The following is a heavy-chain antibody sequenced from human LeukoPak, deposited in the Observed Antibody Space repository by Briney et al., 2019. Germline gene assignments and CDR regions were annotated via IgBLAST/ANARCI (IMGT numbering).Heavy chain of an antibody. CDR3: ARVGAYYGMDV. CDR2: IYYSGST. V-gene: IGHV4-59*08. CDR1: GGSIRTYY. Sequence: SSETLSLTCTVSGGSIRTYYWSWIRQPPGKGLEWIGYIYYSGSTNYNPSLKSRVTISVDTSKNQFSLKLSSVTAADTAVYYCARVGAYYGMDVWGQGTTVTVSS. J-gene: IGHJ6*02.